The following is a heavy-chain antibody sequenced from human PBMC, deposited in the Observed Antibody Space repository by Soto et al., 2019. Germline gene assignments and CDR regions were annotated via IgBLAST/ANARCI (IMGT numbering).Heavy chain of an antibody. V-gene: IGHV4-31*01. D-gene: IGHD2-21*01. CDR1: GAALNSGNYY. CDR3: ARLRIATNNYKWFDP. CDR2: IYVTGAV. Sequence: PSETLSLTCSVSGAALNSGNYYWSWIRQVPGKGLEWIGHIYVTGAVDYNPSLRDPITISQDTSERQFSLNLRLVTAADTALYYCARLRIATNNYKWFDPWGQGTLVTVSS. J-gene: IGHJ5*02.